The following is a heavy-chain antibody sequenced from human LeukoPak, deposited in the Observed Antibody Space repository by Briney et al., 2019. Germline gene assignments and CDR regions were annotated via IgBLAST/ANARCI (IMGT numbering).Heavy chain of an antibody. CDR1: GDSINLCH. V-gene: IGHV4-59*01. J-gene: IGHJ4*02. CDR2: VHHSFSS. CDR3: ACYCHLTRLINC. Sequence: SETLTLTCALLGDSINLCHWLWLRQTPGKGLEWIGHVHHSFSSNFSPSLKSRVTMTMDTSKSQFSLRVTSVTAAVTVLLYSACYCHLTRLINCWGEGTQVTVSS. D-gene: IGHD2-15*01.